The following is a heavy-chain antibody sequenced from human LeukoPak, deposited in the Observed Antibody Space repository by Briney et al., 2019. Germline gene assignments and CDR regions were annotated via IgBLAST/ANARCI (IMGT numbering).Heavy chain of an antibody. CDR1: GFTFSSYW. CDR2: INSDGIST. D-gene: IGHD1-14*01. J-gene: IGHJ4*02. V-gene: IGHV3-74*01. CDR3: ARVNSWTEEPDTGFDY. Sequence: GGSLRLSCAASGFTFSSYWMHWVRQAPGKGLVWVSRINSDGISTSYADSVKGRITISRDNAKNTLYLQMNSLRVEDTAVYYCARVNSWTEEPDTGFDYWGQGILVTVSS.